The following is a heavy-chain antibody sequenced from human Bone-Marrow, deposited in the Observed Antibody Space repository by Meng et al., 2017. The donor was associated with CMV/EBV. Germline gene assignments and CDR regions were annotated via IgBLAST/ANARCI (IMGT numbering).Heavy chain of an antibody. CDR1: GYTFTSYG. CDR2: ISAYNGNT. J-gene: IGHJ6*02. CDR3: ARGVKGYSSSWAPSESYYGMDV. V-gene: IGHV1-18*01. D-gene: IGHD6-13*01. Sequence: ASVKVSCKASGYTFTSYGISWVRQAPGQGLEWMGWISAYNGNTNYAQKLQGRVTMATDTSTSTAYMELRSLRSEDTAVYYCARGVKGYSSSWAPSESYYGMDVWGQGTTVTVSS.